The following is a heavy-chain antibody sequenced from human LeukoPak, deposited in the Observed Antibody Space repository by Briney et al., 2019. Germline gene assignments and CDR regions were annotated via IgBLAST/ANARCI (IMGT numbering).Heavy chain of an antibody. CDR1: GGSISSGDYY. CDR3: AREGYYDFWSGTYRLGGMDV. CDR2: IYYSGST. Sequence: SQTLSLTCTVSGGSISSGDYYWSWIRQPPGKGLEWIGYIYYSGSTYYNPSLKSRVTISVDTSENQFSLKLSSVTAADTAVYYCAREGYYDFWSGTYRLGGMDVWGQGTTVTVSS. D-gene: IGHD3-3*01. V-gene: IGHV4-30-4*01. J-gene: IGHJ6*02.